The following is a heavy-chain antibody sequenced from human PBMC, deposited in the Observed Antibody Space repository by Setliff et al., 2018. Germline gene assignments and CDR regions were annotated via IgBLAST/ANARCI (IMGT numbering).Heavy chain of an antibody. Sequence: SETLSLTCAVSGGSISSSNWWSWVRQPPGKGLEWIGEIYHSGSTNYNPSLKSRVTISVDKSKNQFSLKLSSVTAVDTAVYYCARQGTYCDGGGGSCFPPNYWGQGTLVTVSS. J-gene: IGHJ4*02. CDR3: ARQGTYCDGGGGSCFPPNY. CDR2: IYHSGST. V-gene: IGHV4-4*02. D-gene: IGHD2-15*01. CDR1: GGSISSSNW.